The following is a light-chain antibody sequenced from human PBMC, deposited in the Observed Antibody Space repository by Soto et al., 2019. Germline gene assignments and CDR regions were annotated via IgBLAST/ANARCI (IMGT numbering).Light chain of an antibody. CDR3: QQYNNWPPIT. V-gene: IGKV3-15*01. Sequence: EILMTQSPCTLALSEGERAALSCRASQSVSSSYLAWYQQKPGQAPRLLMYGSSTRATGIPARFSGSGSGTEFTLTISSLQYEDFAVYYCQQYNNWPPITFGQGTRLEIK. CDR1: QSVSSSY. CDR2: GSS. J-gene: IGKJ5*01.